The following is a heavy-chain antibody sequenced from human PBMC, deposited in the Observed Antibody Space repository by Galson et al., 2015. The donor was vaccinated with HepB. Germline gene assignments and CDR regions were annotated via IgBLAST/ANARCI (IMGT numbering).Heavy chain of an antibody. CDR3: ARAWFVVAPAAIPDAFDI. Sequence: SVKVSCKASGYTFTSYGISWVRQAPGQGLEWMGWINTYNGNTNFAQKLQGRVTMTTDTSTSTAYMELRSLRSDDTAVYYCARAWFVVAPAAIPDAFDIWGQGTMVTVSS. V-gene: IGHV1-18*04. CDR1: GYTFTSYG. J-gene: IGHJ3*02. D-gene: IGHD2-2*02. CDR2: INTYNGNT.